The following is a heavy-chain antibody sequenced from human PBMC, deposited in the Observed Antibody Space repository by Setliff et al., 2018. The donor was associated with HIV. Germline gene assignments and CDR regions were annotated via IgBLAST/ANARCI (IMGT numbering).Heavy chain of an antibody. J-gene: IGHJ3*01. D-gene: IGHD1-1*01. CDR3: ATGLTFPSVFDV. CDR1: GGSRGFITRYY. CDR2: TYNTGST. V-gene: IGHV4-59*01. Sequence: PSETLSLTCTVSGGSRGFITRYYWSWLRQSPGRGLEWIGYTYNTGSTNYRPSLKSRLTISLDTSKNQFSLTLTSVTAADTAVYYCATGLTFPSVFDVWGQGTVVT.